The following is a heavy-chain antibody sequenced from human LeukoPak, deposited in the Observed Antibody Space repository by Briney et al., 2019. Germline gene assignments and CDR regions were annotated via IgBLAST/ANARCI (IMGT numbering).Heavy chain of an antibody. CDR2: IYIRGSS. D-gene: IGHD4-23*01. J-gene: IGHJ2*01. Sequence: SETLSLTCTVSGASISSSCWSWIRQPAGKGLEWIGRIYIRGSSSYNPSLKSRVSLSADTSKNQFSLKLTSVTTADTAVYYCARSVVTLYWYFDLWGRGTLVTVSS. CDR3: ARSVVTLYWYFDL. CDR1: GASISSSC. V-gene: IGHV4-4*07.